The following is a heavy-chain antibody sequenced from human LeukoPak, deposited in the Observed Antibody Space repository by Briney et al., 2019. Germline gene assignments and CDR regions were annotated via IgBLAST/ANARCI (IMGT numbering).Heavy chain of an antibody. Sequence: GASVKVSCKASGYTFTSYDINWVRQATGQGLEWMGWMNPNSGNTGYAQKFQGRVTMTRNTSISTAYMELSSLRSEDTAVYYCARGAEVWWLRERNWFDPWGQGTLVTVSS. J-gene: IGHJ5*02. CDR2: MNPNSGNT. D-gene: IGHD5-12*01. CDR3: ARGAEVWWLRERNWFDP. CDR1: GYTFTSYD. V-gene: IGHV1-8*01.